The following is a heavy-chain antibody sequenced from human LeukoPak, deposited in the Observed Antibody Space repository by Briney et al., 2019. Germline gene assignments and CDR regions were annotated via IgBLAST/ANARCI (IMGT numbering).Heavy chain of an antibody. D-gene: IGHD5-24*01. Sequence: SETLSLTCAVYGGSFSGCYWSWIRQPPGKGLEWIGEINHSGSTNYNPSLKSRVTISVDTSKNQFSLKLSSVTAADTAVYYCARASGGRWLHFYFDYWGQGTLVTVSS. CDR2: INHSGST. CDR1: GGSFSGCY. CDR3: ARASGGRWLHFYFDY. J-gene: IGHJ4*02. V-gene: IGHV4-34*01.